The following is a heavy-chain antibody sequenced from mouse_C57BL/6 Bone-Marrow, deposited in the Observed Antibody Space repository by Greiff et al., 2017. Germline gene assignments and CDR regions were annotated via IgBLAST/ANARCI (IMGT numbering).Heavy chain of an antibody. CDR2: IDPENGDT. J-gene: IGHJ2*01. D-gene: IGHD1-1*01. Sequence: VQLKQSGAELVRPGASVKLSCTASGFNIKDDYMPWVKQRPEQGLEWIGWIDPENGDTEYASKFQGKATITADTSSNTAYLQLSSLTSEDTAVYYCTTGYYGSSYSYWGQGTTLTVSS. CDR1: GFNIKDDY. CDR3: TTGYYGSSYSY. V-gene: IGHV14-4*01.